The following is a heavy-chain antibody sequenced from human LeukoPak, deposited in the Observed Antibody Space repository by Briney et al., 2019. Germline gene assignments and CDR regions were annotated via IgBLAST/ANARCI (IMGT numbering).Heavy chain of an antibody. CDR1: GSTFSDYG. V-gene: IGHV3-48*01. CDR2: ISSSGSTI. D-gene: IGHD1-26*01. Sequence: HSGGSLRLSCAASGSTFSDYGMNWVRQAPGKGLEWVSYISSSGSTIYYADSVKGRFTISRDNSKNTLYLQMNSLRAEDTAVYYCAKGPLVGFWFDPWGQGTLVTVSS. CDR3: AKGPLVGFWFDP. J-gene: IGHJ5*02.